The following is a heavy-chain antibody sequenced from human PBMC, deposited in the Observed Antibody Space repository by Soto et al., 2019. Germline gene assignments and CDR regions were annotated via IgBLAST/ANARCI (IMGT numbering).Heavy chain of an antibody. D-gene: IGHD1-26*01. Sequence: QVQLLESGPGLVKPSETLSLTCTVSGGSISGYYWSWIRQPPGKGLEWIGWIHYSGTTLYNPSLKTRLTISLDTSKKQFSLKLSSVTAADTAVYYSARYRGRHTELDYWGQGTLVTVSS. CDR2: IHYSGTT. CDR1: GGSISGYY. J-gene: IGHJ4*02. V-gene: IGHV4-59*01. CDR3: ARYRGRHTELDY.